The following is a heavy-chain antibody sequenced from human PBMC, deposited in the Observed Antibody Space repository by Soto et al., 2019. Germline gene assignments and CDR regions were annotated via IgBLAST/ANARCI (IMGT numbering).Heavy chain of an antibody. Sequence: QVQLVQSGAEVKKPGASVKVSCKASGYTFTSQYLHWVRQAPAQGLEWMGVINPSGGSTTSAQKVQGRVAMNTATCASKGYMEPSSLGSEATAVYYCDGVVGYDYAWRGFDIWGQGTVVTVSS. CDR1: GYTFTSQY. CDR3: DGVVGYDYAWRGFDI. V-gene: IGHV1-46*03. J-gene: IGHJ3*02. CDR2: INPSGGST. D-gene: IGHD5-12*01.